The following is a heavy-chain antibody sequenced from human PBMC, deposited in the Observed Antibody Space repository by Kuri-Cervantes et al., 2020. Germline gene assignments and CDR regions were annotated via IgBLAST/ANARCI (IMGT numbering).Heavy chain of an antibody. J-gene: IGHJ4*02. CDR3: ARDRRNYGSGRGHYGY. D-gene: IGHD3-10*01. CDR1: EFTLSDYY. CDR2: ISSSSSYI. V-gene: IGHV3-21*01. Sequence: GESLKISCAASEFTLSDYYMDWVRQAPGKGLEWVSSISSSSSYIYYADSVKGRFTISRDNAKNSLYLQMNSLRAEDTAVYYCARDRRNYGSGRGHYGYWGQGTLVTVSS.